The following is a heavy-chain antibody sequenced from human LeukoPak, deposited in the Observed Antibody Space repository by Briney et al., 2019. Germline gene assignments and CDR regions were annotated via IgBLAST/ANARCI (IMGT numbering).Heavy chain of an antibody. V-gene: IGHV3-21*01. CDR2: MSSSGSYI. D-gene: IGHD3-22*01. CDR3: ARDVYESSGYSFDY. Sequence: GGSLRLSCAASGFTFSSYNMDWVRQAPGKGLEWVSSMSSSGSYIYYADSVKGRFTISRDNAKTSLYLQMNSLRAEDTAVYYCARDVYESSGYSFDYGGQGTRVTVSS. J-gene: IGHJ4*02. CDR1: GFTFSSYN.